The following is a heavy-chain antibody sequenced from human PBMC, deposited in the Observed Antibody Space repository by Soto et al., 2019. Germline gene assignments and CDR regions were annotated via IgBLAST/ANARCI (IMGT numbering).Heavy chain of an antibody. CDR3: ARDDGGAATISAFDI. CDR1: GFTFSKYA. CDR2: ISESGGNT. D-gene: IGHD2-15*01. V-gene: IGHV3-23*01. Sequence: GGSLRLSCTASGFTFSKYAIGWVRQTPGKGLEWVSGISESGGNTYYADSVRGRFTISRDNSRTTLYLQINSVRAEDTAIYYCARDDGGAATISAFDIWGQGTMVTVSS. J-gene: IGHJ3*02.